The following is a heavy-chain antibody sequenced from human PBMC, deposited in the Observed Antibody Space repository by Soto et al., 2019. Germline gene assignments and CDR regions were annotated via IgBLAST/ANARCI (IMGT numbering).Heavy chain of an antibody. CDR2: IYSGGST. CDR3: AGPGEGGYFDYYYYYVMDV. D-gene: IGHD1-26*01. CDR1: GFTVSSNY. J-gene: IGHJ6*02. V-gene: IGHV3-53*02. Sequence: EVQLVETGGGLIQPGGSLRLSCAASGFTVSSNYMSWVRQAPGKGLEWVSVIYSGGSTYYADSVKGRFTISRDNSKITLYLQMTSLRAEDTAVYYCAGPGEGGYFDYYYYYVMDVWCQWTTVTVSS.